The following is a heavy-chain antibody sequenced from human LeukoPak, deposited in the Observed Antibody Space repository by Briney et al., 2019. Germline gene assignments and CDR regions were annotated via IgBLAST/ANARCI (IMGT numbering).Heavy chain of an antibody. Sequence: ETLSLTCTVSGGSISSSSYYWGWIRQPPGKGLEWVSAISGSGGSTYYADSVKGRFTISRDNAKKSLYLQMHSLRAEDTAVYYCARDLMGWDLHYFDYWGQGTLVTVSS. V-gene: IGHV3-23*01. J-gene: IGHJ4*02. CDR1: GGSISSSSYY. CDR3: ARDLMGWDLHYFDY. D-gene: IGHD1-26*01. CDR2: ISGSGGST.